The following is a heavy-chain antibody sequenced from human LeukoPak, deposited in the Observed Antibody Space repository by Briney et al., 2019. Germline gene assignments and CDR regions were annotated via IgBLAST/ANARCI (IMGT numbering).Heavy chain of an antibody. J-gene: IGHJ4*02. CDR2: IISYSSYI. D-gene: IGHD4-17*01. V-gene: IGHV3-21*01. CDR1: GFTFDDYA. Sequence: PGRSLRLSCAASGFTFDDYAMHWVRQAPGKGLEWVSSIISYSSYIYYADSVKGRFTISRDNAKNSLFLQMNSLRAEDTAVYYCAHIYGDYDSFVDYWGQGTLVTVSS. CDR3: AHIYGDYDSFVDY.